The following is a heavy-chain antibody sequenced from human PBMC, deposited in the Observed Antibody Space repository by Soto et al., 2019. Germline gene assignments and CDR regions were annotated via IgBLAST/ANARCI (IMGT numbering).Heavy chain of an antibody. CDR2: IIPILGIA. Sequence: QVQLVQSGAEVKKPGSSVKVSCKASGGTFSSYTISWVRQAPGQGLEWMGRIIPILGIANYAQKLQGRVTITADKSTSAAYMELSSLRSEETAVYCCARGGGIAAVGDYWGQGTLVTVSS. CDR3: ARGGGIAAVGDY. D-gene: IGHD6-13*01. V-gene: IGHV1-69*02. J-gene: IGHJ4*02. CDR1: GGTFSSYT.